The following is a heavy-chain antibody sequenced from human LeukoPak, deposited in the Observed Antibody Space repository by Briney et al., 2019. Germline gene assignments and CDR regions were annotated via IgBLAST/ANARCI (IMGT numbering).Heavy chain of an antibody. CDR2: IKQDGSEK. J-gene: IGHJ3*02. Sequence: GGSLRLSCAASGFSFTSYWMSWVRQAPGQGLEWVANIKQDGSEKYYVDSVKGRFTISRDNAKNSLYLQMNSLRAEDTAVYYCARDPSVGAFDIWGQGTMVTVSS. CDR1: GFSFTSYW. V-gene: IGHV3-7*01. D-gene: IGHD4-23*01. CDR3: ARDPSVGAFDI.